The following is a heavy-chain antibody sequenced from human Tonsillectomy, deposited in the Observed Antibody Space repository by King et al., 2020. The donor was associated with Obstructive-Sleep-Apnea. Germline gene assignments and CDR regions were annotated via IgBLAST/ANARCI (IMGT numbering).Heavy chain of an antibody. V-gene: IGHV3-21*01. CDR2: ITSSSSYI. CDR3: TGGSPGFDH. Sequence: VQLVQSGGGLVKPGGSLRLSCAASGFTFSTYSMNWVRQAPGKGLEWVSSITSSSSYIYYADSVKGRFTLSRDNAKNSLYLQMIGLRAEDTAVYYCTGGSPGFDHWGQGTLVTVSS. D-gene: IGHD2-15*01. J-gene: IGHJ4*02. CDR1: GFTFSTYS.